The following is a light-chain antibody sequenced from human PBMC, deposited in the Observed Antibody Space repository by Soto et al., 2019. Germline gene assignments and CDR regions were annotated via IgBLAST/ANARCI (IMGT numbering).Light chain of an antibody. Sequence: SYELTQPSSVSVSPGQTARINCSGDVLARKYARWFQQKPGQAPVLVIYKGSERPSGIPERFSGSSSGTTGTLTISGAQVEDESDYFCYAAADNNQGVFGGGTKLTVL. J-gene: IGLJ3*02. CDR3: YAAADNNQGV. V-gene: IGLV3-27*01. CDR1: VLARKY. CDR2: KGS.